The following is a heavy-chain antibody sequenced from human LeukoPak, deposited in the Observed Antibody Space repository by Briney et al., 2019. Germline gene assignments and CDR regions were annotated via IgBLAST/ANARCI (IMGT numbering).Heavy chain of an antibody. V-gene: IGHV3-21*01. Sequence: GGSLRLSCAASGFTFSSYSMNWVRQAPGKGLEWVSSISSSSSYIYYADSVKGRFTISRDNAKNSLYLQMNSLRAEDTAVYYCARCGYCSSTSCCLFDYWGQGTLVTVSS. CDR2: ISSSSSYI. CDR3: ARCGYCSSTSCCLFDY. CDR1: GFTFSSYS. J-gene: IGHJ4*02. D-gene: IGHD2-2*03.